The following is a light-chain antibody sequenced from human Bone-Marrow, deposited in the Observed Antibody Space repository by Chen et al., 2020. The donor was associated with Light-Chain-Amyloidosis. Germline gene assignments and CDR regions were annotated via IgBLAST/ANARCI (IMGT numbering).Light chain of an antibody. CDR2: NAS. J-gene: IGKJ1*01. CDR1: QSVSRY. Sequence: DSKVSHCPWSLSASLGDRVTITCRTSQSVSRYLNWYQQTPGKAPKLLIYNASTLQSVVPSRFSGSGGGTEFTLSISSLQPEDFALYYCQQSYGAPRTFGQGTKVEI. V-gene: IGKV1-39*01. CDR3: QQSYGAPRT.